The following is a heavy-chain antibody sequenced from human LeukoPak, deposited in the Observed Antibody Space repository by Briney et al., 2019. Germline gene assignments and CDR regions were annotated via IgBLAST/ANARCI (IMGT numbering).Heavy chain of an antibody. CDR3: ARDGYSGNDGL. CDR2: VYTSGSS. Sequence: PSETLSLTCTVSGGSISSYYWSWIRQPAGKGLEWIGRVYTSGSSNYNPSLKSRVTMSVDTSKNQFSLKLSSVTAADTAVYYCARDGYSGNDGLWGQGTLVTVSS. D-gene: IGHD5-12*01. CDR1: GGSISSYY. V-gene: IGHV4-4*07. J-gene: IGHJ4*02.